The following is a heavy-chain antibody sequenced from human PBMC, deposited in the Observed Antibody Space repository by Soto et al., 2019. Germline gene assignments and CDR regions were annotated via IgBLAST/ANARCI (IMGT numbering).Heavy chain of an antibody. CDR3: ARDSGRIAAAGTLDY. V-gene: IGHV1-69*05. CDR1: GGTFSSYA. J-gene: IGHJ4*02. D-gene: IGHD6-13*01. Sequence: QVQLVQSGAEVKKPGSSVKVSCKASGGTFSSYAISWVRQAPGQGLEWMGGIIPIFGTANYAQKFQGRVTITPDEATSTAYRELSSLRSEDTAVYYCARDSGRIAAAGTLDYWGQGTLVTVSS. CDR2: IIPIFGTA.